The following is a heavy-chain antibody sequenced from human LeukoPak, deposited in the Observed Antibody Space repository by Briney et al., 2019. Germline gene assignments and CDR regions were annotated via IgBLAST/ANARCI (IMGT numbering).Heavy chain of an antibody. J-gene: IGHJ6*02. CDR2: ISYDGSNK. Sequence: GRSLRLSCAASGFTFSSYAMHWVRQAPGKGLEWVAVISYDGSNKYYADSVKGRFTIPRDNSKNTLYLQMNSLRAEDTAVYYCARDLMDVWGQGTTVTVSS. CDR3: ARDLMDV. CDR1: GFTFSSYA. V-gene: IGHV3-30*04.